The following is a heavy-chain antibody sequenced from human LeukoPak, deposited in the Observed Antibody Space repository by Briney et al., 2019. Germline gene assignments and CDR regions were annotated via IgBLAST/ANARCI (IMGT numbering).Heavy chain of an antibody. Sequence: GGSLRLSCAASGFTFSSYAMSWVRQAPGKGLEWVSVINDSGGNTYYADSVKGRFTISRDNSKNTLYLQMNSLRSDDTAVYYCAKGSTSSGSLVDYWGQGTLVTVSS. CDR1: GFTFSSYA. V-gene: IGHV3-23*01. CDR3: AKGSTSSGSLVDY. CDR2: INDSGGNT. J-gene: IGHJ4*02. D-gene: IGHD1-26*01.